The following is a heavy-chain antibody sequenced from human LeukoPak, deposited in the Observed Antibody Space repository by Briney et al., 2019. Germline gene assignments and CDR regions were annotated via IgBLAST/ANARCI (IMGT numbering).Heavy chain of an antibody. CDR2: IYYSGSI. Sequence: PSETLSLTCTVSGGSISSGDYYWSWIRQPPGKGLEWIGYIYYSGSIYYNPSLKSRVTISVDTSKNQFSLKLSSVTAADTAAYYCARVVYGDYYFDYWGQGTLVTVSS. V-gene: IGHV4-30-4*01. CDR1: GGSISSGDYY. D-gene: IGHD4-17*01. CDR3: ARVVYGDYYFDY. J-gene: IGHJ4*02.